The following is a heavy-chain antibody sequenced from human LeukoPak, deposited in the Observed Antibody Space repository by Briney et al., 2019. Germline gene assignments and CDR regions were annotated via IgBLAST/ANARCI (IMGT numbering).Heavy chain of an antibody. Sequence: GASVKVSCKASGYTLTELPMHWVRQAPGKGLEWMGGFDPEDGETFYAQKFQGRVSLTEDTSTDTAYMELTNLRSEDTAVYYCATSASPIYTLHWYFDLWGRGTLITVSS. CDR3: ATSASPIYTLHWYFDL. D-gene: IGHD2-2*02. V-gene: IGHV1-24*01. J-gene: IGHJ2*01. CDR2: FDPEDGET. CDR1: GYTLTELP.